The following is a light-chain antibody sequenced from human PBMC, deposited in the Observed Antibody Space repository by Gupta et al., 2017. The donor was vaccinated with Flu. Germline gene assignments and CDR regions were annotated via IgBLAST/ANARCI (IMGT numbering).Light chain of an antibody. Sequence: QPALTSPRPGSGSPGQSVNLPRPGTVSDVGGFNYVSWYQQRPGKVPKLMIYEVTKRPSGVPNRFSGSKSGNTASLTISGLQVEDEADYYCCSYSGINTFVFGAGTKVTVL. CDR1: VSDVGGFNY. J-gene: IGLJ1*01. V-gene: IGLV2-11*01. CDR3: CSYSGINTFV. CDR2: EVT.